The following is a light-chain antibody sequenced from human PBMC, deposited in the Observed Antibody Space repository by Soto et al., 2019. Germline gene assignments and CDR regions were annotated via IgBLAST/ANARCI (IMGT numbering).Light chain of an antibody. J-gene: IGLJ2*01. CDR1: SSDVGSYNL. V-gene: IGLV2-23*03. Sequence: QSVLTQPASVSGSPGQSITISCNGTSSDVGSYNLVSWYQQHPGKAPKLMIYEGSKRPSGVSNRFSGSKSGNTASLTISGLQAEDEADYYCWSYAGSSTFVVFGGGTKLTVL. CDR3: WSYAGSSTFVV. CDR2: EGS.